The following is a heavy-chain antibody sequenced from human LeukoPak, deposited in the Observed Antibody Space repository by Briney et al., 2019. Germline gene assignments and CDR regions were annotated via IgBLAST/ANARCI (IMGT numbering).Heavy chain of an antibody. V-gene: IGHV4-59*12. CDR1: GGSISSYY. D-gene: IGHD5-18*01. Sequence: KPSETLSLTCTVSGGSISSYYWSWIRQPPGKGLEWIGYIYYSGSTNYNPSLKSRVTISVDTSKNQFSLKLSSVTAADTAVYYCASRYSYGSLGRYYYYYGMDVWGQGTTVTVSS. CDR3: ASRYSYGSLGRYYYYYGMDV. J-gene: IGHJ6*02. CDR2: IYYSGST.